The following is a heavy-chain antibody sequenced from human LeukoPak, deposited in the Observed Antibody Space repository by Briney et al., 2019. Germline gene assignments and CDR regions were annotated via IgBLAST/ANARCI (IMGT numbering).Heavy chain of an antibody. CDR1: GGTFSSYA. V-gene: IGHV1-69*01. J-gene: IGHJ5*02. D-gene: IGHD3-3*01. Sequence: SVKVSCKASGGTFSSYAISWVRQAPGQGLEWMGGIIPIFGTANYAQKFQGRVTITADESTSTAYMELSSLRSEDTAVYYCARDKSFFCDFGQMNWFDPWGQGTLVTVSS. CDR2: IIPIFGTA. CDR3: ARDKSFFCDFGQMNWFDP.